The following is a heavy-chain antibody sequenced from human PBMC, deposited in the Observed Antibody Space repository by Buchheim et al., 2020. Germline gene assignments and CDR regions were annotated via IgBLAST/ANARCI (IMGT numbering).Heavy chain of an antibody. J-gene: IGHJ4*02. D-gene: IGHD2-21*02. Sequence: QVQLVESGGGVVQPGRSLRLSCAASGFTFSSYGMHWVRQAPGKGLEWVAVIWYDGSNKYYADSVKGRFTISRDNSKNTLYLQMNSLRAEDTAVYYCARDYCGGDCYGFDYWGQGTL. V-gene: IGHV3-33*01. CDR3: ARDYCGGDCYGFDY. CDR1: GFTFSSYG. CDR2: IWYDGSNK.